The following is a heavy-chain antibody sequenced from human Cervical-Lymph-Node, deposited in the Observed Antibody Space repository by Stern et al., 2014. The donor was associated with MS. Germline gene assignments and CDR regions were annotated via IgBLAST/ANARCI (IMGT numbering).Heavy chain of an antibody. CDR3: AHRRAIRADAFDI. V-gene: IGHV2-5*02. CDR1: GFSLSSNGMG. D-gene: IGHD2-2*02. J-gene: IGHJ3*02. CDR2: IYWDDDN. Sequence: QVTLKESGPTLVKPTQTLTLTCSFSGFSLSSNGMGVGWFRQPPGKALEWLALIYWDDDNLYNSSLKGRLTITKDTAVSENQVVLTMTNMDPLDTAKYYCAHRRAIRADAFDIWGQGTVVTVSS.